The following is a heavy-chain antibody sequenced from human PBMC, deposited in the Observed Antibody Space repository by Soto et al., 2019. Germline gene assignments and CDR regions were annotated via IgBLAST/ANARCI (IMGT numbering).Heavy chain of an antibody. CDR2: INPSGGST. CDR3: ARDSGTSGSHTTDFDY. V-gene: IGHV1-46*01. D-gene: IGHD1-26*01. Sequence: EASVKVSCKASGYTFTSYYMHWVRQAPGQGLEWMGIINPSGGSTSYAQKFQGRVTMTRDTSTSTVYMELSSLRSEDTAVYYCARDSGTSGSHTTDFDYWGQGTLVTVSS. CDR1: GYTFTSYY. J-gene: IGHJ4*02.